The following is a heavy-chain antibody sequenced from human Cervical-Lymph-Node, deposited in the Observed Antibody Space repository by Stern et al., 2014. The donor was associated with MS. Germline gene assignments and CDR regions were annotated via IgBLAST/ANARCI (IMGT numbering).Heavy chain of an antibody. CDR3: AREVDYYDSSGPRFDY. J-gene: IGHJ4*02. CDR1: GFTFSDYY. Sequence: VQLVESGGGLVKPGGSLRLSCAASGFTFSDYYMSWIRQAPGKGLEWVSYIISSGRTIYYADSVKGRFTSSRDNAKNSLYLQMNSLRAEDTAVYYCAREVDYYDSSGPRFDYWGQGTLVTVSS. D-gene: IGHD3-22*01. V-gene: IGHV3-11*01. CDR2: IISSGRTI.